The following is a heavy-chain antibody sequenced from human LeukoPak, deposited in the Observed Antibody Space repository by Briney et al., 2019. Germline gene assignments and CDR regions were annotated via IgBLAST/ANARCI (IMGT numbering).Heavy chain of an antibody. V-gene: IGHV1-18*01. D-gene: IGHD5-12*01. CDR1: GYTFTSYG. CDR3: ARSGRGTYYYFDL. J-gene: IGHJ4*02. Sequence: ASVKVSCKASGYTFTSYGISWVRQAPGQGLEWMGWISAYNGNTNYAQKFLGRVSMTADTSTSTAYMELRSLTSDDTAVYYCARSGRGTYYYFDLWGQGTLVTVSS. CDR2: ISAYNGNT.